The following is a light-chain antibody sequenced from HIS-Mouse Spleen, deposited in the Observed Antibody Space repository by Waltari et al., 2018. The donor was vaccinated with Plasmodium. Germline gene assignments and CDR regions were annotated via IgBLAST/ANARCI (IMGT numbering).Light chain of an antibody. Sequence: AIQMTQTQSSLSASAGDRVTITCRASQGSRNDLGWYQQKPGKAPKLLISAASSLQSGVPSRFSGSGSGTDFTLTISSLQPEDFATYYCLQDYNYPYTFGQGTKLEIK. CDR1: QGSRND. V-gene: IGKV1-6*01. J-gene: IGKJ2*01. CDR2: AAS. CDR3: LQDYNYPYT.